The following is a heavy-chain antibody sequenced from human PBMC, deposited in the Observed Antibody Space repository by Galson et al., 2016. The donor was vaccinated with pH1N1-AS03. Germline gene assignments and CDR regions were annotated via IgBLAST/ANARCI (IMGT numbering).Heavy chain of an antibody. J-gene: IGHJ4*02. CDR3: ARDSGRDTWTAYSFAS. D-gene: IGHD1-1*01. V-gene: IGHV3-23*01. Sequence: SLRLSCAASGFSFSSYAMSWVRQAPGKGLEWVATITGTSGTTYYADSVKGRFTVSRENSMNTLYLQMNNLRSEDSALYYCARDSGRDTWTAYSFASWGQGALVTVSS. CDR1: GFSFSSYA. CDR2: ITGTSGTT.